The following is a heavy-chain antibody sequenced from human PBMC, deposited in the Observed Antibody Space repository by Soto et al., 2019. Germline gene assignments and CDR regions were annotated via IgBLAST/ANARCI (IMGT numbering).Heavy chain of an antibody. CDR3: ARGPGRYCSGGSCPLDY. CDR2: IYHSGST. CDR1: SGSISSSNW. Sequence: QVQLQESGPGLVKPSGTLSLTCAVSSGSISSSNWWSWVRQPPGKGLEWIGEIYHSGSTNYNPSLKRRVTISVDKSKNQFSLKLSSVTAADTAVYYCARGPGRYCSGGSCPLDYWGQGTLVTVSS. V-gene: IGHV4-4*02. J-gene: IGHJ4*02. D-gene: IGHD2-15*01.